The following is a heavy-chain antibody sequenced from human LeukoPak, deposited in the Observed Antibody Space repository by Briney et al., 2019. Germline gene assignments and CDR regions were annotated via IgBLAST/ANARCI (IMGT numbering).Heavy chain of an antibody. D-gene: IGHD5-18*01. CDR2: ISAYNGNT. CDR1: GYTFTSYG. J-gene: IGHJ3*02. Sequence: ASVKVPCKASGYTFTSYGISWVRQAPGQGLEWMGWISAYNGNTNYAQKLQGRVTMTTDTSTSTAYMELRSLRSDDTAVYYCARVLSYGGNDAFDIWGQGTMVTVSS. V-gene: IGHV1-18*01. CDR3: ARVLSYGGNDAFDI.